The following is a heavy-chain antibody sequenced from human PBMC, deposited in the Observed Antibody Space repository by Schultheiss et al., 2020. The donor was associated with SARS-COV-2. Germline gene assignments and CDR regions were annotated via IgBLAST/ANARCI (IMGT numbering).Heavy chain of an antibody. CDR1: GFTFSSYA. Sequence: AGSLRLSCAASGFTFSSYAMSWVRQAPGKGLEWVSAISGSGGSTYYADSVKGRFTISRDNSKNTLYLQMNSLRAEDTAVYYCARGLIQLWPPGYYYGMDVWGQGTTVTVSS. CDR2: ISGSGGST. J-gene: IGHJ6*02. CDR3: ARGLIQLWPPGYYYGMDV. V-gene: IGHV3-23*01. D-gene: IGHD5-18*01.